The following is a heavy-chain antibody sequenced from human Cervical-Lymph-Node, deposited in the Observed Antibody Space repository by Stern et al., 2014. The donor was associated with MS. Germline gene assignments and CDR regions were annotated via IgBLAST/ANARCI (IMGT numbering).Heavy chain of an antibody. CDR2: ISAYNGNT. Sequence: QVQIVQSGAEVKKPGASVKVSCKASGYTFTSYGISWVRQAPGKGFEWMGWISAYNGNTNDAQKLQGRVTMTTDTSTSTAYMELRSLRSDDTAVYYCARLGVAGTNYYYGMDVWGQGTTVTVSS. D-gene: IGHD6-19*01. V-gene: IGHV1-18*04. CDR3: ARLGVAGTNYYYGMDV. CDR1: GYTFTSYG. J-gene: IGHJ6*02.